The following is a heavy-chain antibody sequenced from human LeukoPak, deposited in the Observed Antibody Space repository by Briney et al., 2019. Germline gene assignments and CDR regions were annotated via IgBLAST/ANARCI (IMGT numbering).Heavy chain of an antibody. J-gene: IGHJ4*02. CDR3: AKDGEKTASGTFDY. D-gene: IGHD1-1*01. CDR2: ISEDGSNK. CDR1: GFTFRNYG. Sequence: PGRSLRLSCAASGFTFRNYGMHCVRQAPGKGLEWVAVISEDGSNKHHADSVRGRFTISRDNSENTLYLQMNSLRAEDTAVYYCAKDGEKTASGTFDYWGQGTLVTVSS. V-gene: IGHV3-30*18.